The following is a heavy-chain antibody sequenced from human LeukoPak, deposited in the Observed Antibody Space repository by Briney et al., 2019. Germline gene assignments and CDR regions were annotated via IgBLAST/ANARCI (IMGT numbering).Heavy chain of an antibody. CDR2: INPSSGTT. CDR3: ARGPAGTNYYFYGMDV. V-gene: IGHV1-46*01. Sequence: ASVKVSCKASGYTFTTYAMNWVRQAPGQGLEWMGIINPSSGTTSFAQKFQGRVTMTRDTSTSTLYMQLSSLRSEDTAVYYCARGPAGTNYYFYGMDVWGQGTTVTVSS. CDR1: GYTFTTYA. D-gene: IGHD6-13*01. J-gene: IGHJ6*02.